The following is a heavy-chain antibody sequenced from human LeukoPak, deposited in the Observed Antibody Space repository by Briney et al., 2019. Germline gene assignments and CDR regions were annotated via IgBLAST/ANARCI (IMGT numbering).Heavy chain of an antibody. Sequence: TFSXXXXXWXXXAXGXXXXWVANIKQDGSEKYYVDSVKGRFTISRDNAKNSLSLQMNSLRAEDTAVYYCASDGYYYDLEVWGQGTMVTVS. CDR1: TFSXXX. J-gene: IGHJ3*01. D-gene: IGHD3-22*01. CDR2: IKQDGSEK. V-gene: IGHV3-7*01. CDR3: ASDGYYYDLEV.